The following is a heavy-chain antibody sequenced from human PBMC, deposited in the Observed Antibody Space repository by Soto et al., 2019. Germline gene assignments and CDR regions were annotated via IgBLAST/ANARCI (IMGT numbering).Heavy chain of an antibody. D-gene: IGHD3-9*01. CDR1: GGSISSYY. Sequence: QVQLQESGPGLVKPSETLSLTCTVSGGSISSYYWSWIRQPPGKGLEWIGYIYYSGSTNYNPSLKSRVTISVDTSKNQFSLKLSSVTAADTAVYYCARSLHILTGTREYYYSMDVWGQGTTVTVSS. V-gene: IGHV4-59*01. J-gene: IGHJ6*02. CDR3: ARSLHILTGTREYYYSMDV. CDR2: IYYSGST.